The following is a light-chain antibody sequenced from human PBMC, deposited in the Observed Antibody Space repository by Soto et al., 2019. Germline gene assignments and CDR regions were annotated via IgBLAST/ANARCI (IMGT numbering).Light chain of an antibody. CDR3: QQRSNWPPIT. V-gene: IGKV3-11*01. Sequence: EIVLTQSPATLSLSPGERATLSCRASQSISSYLAWYQQKPGQAPRLLIYDASNRATGIPARFSGSASGTDFTLTISSLEPEDCAVYYCQQRSNWPPITFGQGTRLEIK. CDR1: QSISSY. CDR2: DAS. J-gene: IGKJ5*01.